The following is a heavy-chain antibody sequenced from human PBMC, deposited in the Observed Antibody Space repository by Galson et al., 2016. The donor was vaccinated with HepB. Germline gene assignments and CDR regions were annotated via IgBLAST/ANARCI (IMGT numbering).Heavy chain of an antibody. V-gene: IGHV1-24*01. CDR2: FDPENGET. CDR1: GYTLTELS. J-gene: IGHJ6*02. Sequence: SVKVSCKVSGYTLTELSMHWVRQAPGKGLEWMGGFDPENGETIYALKFQGRVTMTEDTSTDTAYMELRSLRSEDTAVYHCATDLLIFGDVYYYYFGLDVWGQGTTVTVSS. CDR3: ATDLLIFGDVYYYYFGLDV. D-gene: IGHD3-3*01.